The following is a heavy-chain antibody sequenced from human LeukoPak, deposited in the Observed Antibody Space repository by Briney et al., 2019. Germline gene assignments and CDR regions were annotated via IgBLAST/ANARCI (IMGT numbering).Heavy chain of an antibody. CDR3: ARSIAARWGSDFDY. V-gene: IGHV4-34*01. D-gene: IGHD6-6*01. CDR1: GGSFSGYY. J-gene: IGHJ4*02. Sequence: SETLSLTCAVYGGSFSGYYWSWIRQPPGKGLEWIGEINHSGSTNYNPSLKSRVTISVDTSKNQFSLKLSSVTAADTAVYYCARSIAARWGSDFDYWGQGTLVTVSS. CDR2: INHSGST.